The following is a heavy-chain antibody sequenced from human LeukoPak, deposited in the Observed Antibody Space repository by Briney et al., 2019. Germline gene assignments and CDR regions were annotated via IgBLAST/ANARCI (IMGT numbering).Heavy chain of an antibody. CDR3: AVLWFGELFLDS. V-gene: IGHV4-31*02. CDR2: ISYTGST. CDR1: DGSLSGDGYN. J-gene: IGHJ4*02. Sequence: SETLSLTCTVSDGSLSGDGYNWSWIRQNPGKGLEWIGYISYTGSTYYNPSLKSRVTMSVDTSKSHLSLKLNSVTAADTAVYYCAVLWFGELFLDSWGQGVLVTVSS. D-gene: IGHD3-10*01.